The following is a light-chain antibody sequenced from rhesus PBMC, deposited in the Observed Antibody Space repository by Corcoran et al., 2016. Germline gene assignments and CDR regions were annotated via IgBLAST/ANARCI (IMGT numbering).Light chain of an antibody. CDR1: QGISDY. CDR2: AAS. V-gene: IGKV1-36*02. J-gene: IGKJ2*01. Sequence: DIQMTQSPSSLSASVGDRVTITCRASQGISDYLSWYPQTPGKAPKRLIYAASSLESGVPSRFSGSGAGTEVTLTISSLQPEDFAAYYCLQGYSTPYSFGQGTKVEIK. CDR3: LQGYSTPYS.